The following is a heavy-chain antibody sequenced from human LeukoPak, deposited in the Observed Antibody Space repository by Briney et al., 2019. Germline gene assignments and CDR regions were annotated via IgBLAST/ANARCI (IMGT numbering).Heavy chain of an antibody. CDR2: IYHSGST. V-gene: IGHV4-38-2*02. D-gene: IGHD3-22*01. J-gene: IGHJ3*01. Sequence: SETLSLTCTVSGYSISSGYYWGWIRQPPGKGLEWIGSIYHSGSTYYNPSLKSRVTISVDTSKNQFSLKLSSVTAADTAVYYCARDPYYYDSSGLGGVWGQGTMVTVSS. CDR1: GYSISSGYY. CDR3: ARDPYYYDSSGLGGV.